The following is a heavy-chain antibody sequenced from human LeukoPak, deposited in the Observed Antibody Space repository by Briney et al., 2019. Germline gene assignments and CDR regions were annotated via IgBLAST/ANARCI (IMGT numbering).Heavy chain of an antibody. D-gene: IGHD3-22*01. V-gene: IGHV1-8*03. CDR1: GYTFTSYD. CDR2: MNPNSGNT. CDR3: AREGDSSGYYPPFLGY. Sequence: ASVKVSCKASGYTFTSYDINWVRQATGQGLEWMGWMNPNSGNTGYAQKFQGRVTITRNTSISTAYMELSSLRSEDTAVYYCAREGDSSGYYPPFLGYWGQGTLVTVSS. J-gene: IGHJ4*02.